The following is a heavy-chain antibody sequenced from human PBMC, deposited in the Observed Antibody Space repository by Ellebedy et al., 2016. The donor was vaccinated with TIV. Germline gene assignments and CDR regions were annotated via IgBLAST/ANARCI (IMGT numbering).Heavy chain of an antibody. J-gene: IGHJ6*02. CDR3: ARDYYDSSGYYEAYYYYGMDV. V-gene: IGHV1-69*13. CDR2: IIPIFGTA. D-gene: IGHD3-22*01. CDR1: GGTFSSYA. Sequence: SVKVSCXASGGTFSSYAISWVRQAPGQGLEWMGGIIPIFGTANYAQKFQGRVTITADESTSTAYMELSSLRSEDTAVYYCARDYYDSSGYYEAYYYYGMDVWGQGTTVTVSS.